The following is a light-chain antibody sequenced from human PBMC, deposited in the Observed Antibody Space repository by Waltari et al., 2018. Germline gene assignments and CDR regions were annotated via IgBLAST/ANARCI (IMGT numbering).Light chain of an antibody. CDR1: RLRSSY. CDR3: SSRNGRANQVV. J-gene: IGLJ3*02. CDR2: GKD. V-gene: IGLV3-19*01. Sequence: SSELTQDPAVSVALGQTVRFTCQGDRLRSSYYRWYQLKPGQAPVLVIYGKDKRPSGIPDRISGYSSGTTSSLTITGAQAEDEADYYCSSRNGRANQVVFAGGTKVTVL.